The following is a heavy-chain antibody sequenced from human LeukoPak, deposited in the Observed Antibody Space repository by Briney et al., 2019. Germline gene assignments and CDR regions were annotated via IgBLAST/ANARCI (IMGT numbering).Heavy chain of an antibody. V-gene: IGHV3-48*01. Sequence: PGGSLRLSCAASGFTFSSYSMNWVRQAPGKGLEWVSYISSSSSTIYYADSVEGRFTISRDNAKNSLYLQMNSLRAEDTAVYYCARDVSPSSFYCSGGSCPNWFDPWGQGTLVTVSS. CDR1: GFTFSSYS. CDR2: ISSSSSTI. J-gene: IGHJ5*02. D-gene: IGHD2-15*01. CDR3: ARDVSPSSFYCSGGSCPNWFDP.